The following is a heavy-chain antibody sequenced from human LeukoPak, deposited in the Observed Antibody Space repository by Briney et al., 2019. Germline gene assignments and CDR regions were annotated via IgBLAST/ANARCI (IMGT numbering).Heavy chain of an antibody. V-gene: IGHV3-30*02. Sequence: PGGSLRLSCAASGYSFTNNGIHWVRQAPGKCLEWVAFIRNDGSQKYYADSVKGRFTISRETSKSMLFLQMNSLRTEDTAVYYCARTAGWTGPDYWGHGTLVIVSS. J-gene: IGHJ4*03. CDR3: ARTAGWTGPDY. CDR1: GYSFTNNG. CDR2: IRNDGSQK. D-gene: IGHD3/OR15-3a*01.